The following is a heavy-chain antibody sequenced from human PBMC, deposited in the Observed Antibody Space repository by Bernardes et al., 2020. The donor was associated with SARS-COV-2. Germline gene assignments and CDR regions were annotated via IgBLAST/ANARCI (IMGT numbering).Heavy chain of an antibody. V-gene: IGHV4-59*01. CDR2: IFYTGST. J-gene: IGHJ4*02. Sequence: SETLSLTCTVSGGSISGYYWSWLRQPPGKGLECIGYIFYTGSTNYNPSLKSRVTISVDTSKNQFSLNLSSVTAADTAVYYCAREPEMSTIDYWGQGTLVTVS. D-gene: IGHD3-9*01. CDR1: GGSISGYY. CDR3: AREPEMSTIDY.